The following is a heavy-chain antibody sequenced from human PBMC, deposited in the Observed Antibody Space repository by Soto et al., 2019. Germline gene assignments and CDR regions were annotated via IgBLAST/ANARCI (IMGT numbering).Heavy chain of an antibody. CDR1: GLTFRSYA. V-gene: IGHV3-23*01. D-gene: IGHD3-10*01. Sequence: VEFRRLAYAASGLTFRSYAMNWVRQTTGKWLEWVSAIFGSGGSTFYADSVKGRFTISRDNSENTLYLQMHSLRADDTAVYYCARGIGSSTYYGMNVWGQGT. CDR2: IFGSGGST. CDR3: ARGIGSSTYYGMNV. J-gene: IGHJ6*02.